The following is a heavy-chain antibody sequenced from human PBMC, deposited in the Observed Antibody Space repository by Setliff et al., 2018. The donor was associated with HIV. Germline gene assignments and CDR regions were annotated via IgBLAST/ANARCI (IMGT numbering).Heavy chain of an antibody. CDR2: IYPGDSDN. Sequence: PGESLKISCEGSGYSFTSYWIGWVRQMPGKSLEWVGIIYPGDSDNRYSPSVQGQVTISADKSSSTAYLQWSSLKASDTAMYYCARLLPHYYGSGSYPLYYYYMDVWGKGTTVTVSS. J-gene: IGHJ6*03. V-gene: IGHV5-51*01. CDR1: GYSFTSYW. D-gene: IGHD3-10*01. CDR3: ARLLPHYYGSGSYPLYYYYMDV.